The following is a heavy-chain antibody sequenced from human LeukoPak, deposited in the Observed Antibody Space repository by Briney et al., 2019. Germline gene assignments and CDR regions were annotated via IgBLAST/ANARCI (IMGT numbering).Heavy chain of an antibody. V-gene: IGHV4-30-4*01. CDR2: IYYSGST. Sequence: SQTLSLTCTVSGGSISSGDYYWSWIRQPPGKGLEWIGYIYYSGSTYYNPSLKSQVTISVDTSKDQFSLKLSSVTAADTAVYYCARVAYCSSASCSKHFDYWGQGTLVTVSS. CDR1: GGSISSGDYY. D-gene: IGHD2-2*01. J-gene: IGHJ4*02. CDR3: ARVAYCSSASCSKHFDY.